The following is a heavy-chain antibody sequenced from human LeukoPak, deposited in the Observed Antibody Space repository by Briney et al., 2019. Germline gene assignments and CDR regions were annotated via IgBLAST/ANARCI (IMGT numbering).Heavy chain of an antibody. D-gene: IGHD4-17*01. CDR3: ARTVSGPTPDYYYYYYLDV. V-gene: IGHV4-59*01. CDR2: IYYSWST. CDR1: GGSISSYY. J-gene: IGHJ6*03. Sequence: PSETLSLTCTVSGGSISSYYWSWLRHPPGKGLEWFGYIYYSWSTHYNPSLNSRVSISVDTYKNQFSLKLSSVTAADTAVYYCARTVSGPTPDYYYYYYLDVWGKGTTVTVSS.